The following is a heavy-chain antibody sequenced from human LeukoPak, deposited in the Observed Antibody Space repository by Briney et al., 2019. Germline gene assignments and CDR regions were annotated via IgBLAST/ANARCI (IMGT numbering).Heavy chain of an antibody. Sequence: ASVKVSCKASGGTFSSYAISWVRQAPGQGLEWMGWINPSSGGTKYAQKFRGRVTMTRDTSISTAYMELRSLTSDDTAMYYCARDAPNYGHLSPFDYWGQGTLVTVSS. D-gene: IGHD2/OR15-2a*01. CDR2: INPSSGGT. CDR3: ARDAPNYGHLSPFDY. V-gene: IGHV1-2*02. J-gene: IGHJ4*02. CDR1: GGTFSSYA.